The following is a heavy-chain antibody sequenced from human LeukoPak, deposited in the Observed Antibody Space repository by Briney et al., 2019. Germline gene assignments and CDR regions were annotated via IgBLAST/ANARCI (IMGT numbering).Heavy chain of an antibody. CDR1: GGSISSYY. V-gene: IGHV4-59*01. J-gene: IGHJ6*02. CDR3: ARDSANDILTGPRIYYYYGMDV. CDR2: IYYSGST. D-gene: IGHD3-9*01. Sequence: SETLSLTCTVPGGSISSYYWSWIRQPPGKGLEWIGYIYYSGSTNYNPSLKSRVTISVDTSMNQFSLKLSSVTAADTAVYYCARDSANDILTGPRIYYYYGMDVWGQGTTVTVSS.